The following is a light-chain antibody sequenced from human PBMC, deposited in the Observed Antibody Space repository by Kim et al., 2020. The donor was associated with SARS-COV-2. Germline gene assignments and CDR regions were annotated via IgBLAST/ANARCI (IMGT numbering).Light chain of an antibody. V-gene: IGLV4-69*01. J-gene: IGLJ3*02. Sequence: QLVLTQSPSASASPGASVNLTCTLSSGHSSYAIAWHQQQPEKGPRYLMKLNSDGSHSKGDGIPDRFSASSSGAERYLTISSLQSEDEADYCCQAWGPGIQVFGGGTKLTVL. CDR3: QAWGPGIQV. CDR1: SGHSSYA. CDR2: LNSDGSH.